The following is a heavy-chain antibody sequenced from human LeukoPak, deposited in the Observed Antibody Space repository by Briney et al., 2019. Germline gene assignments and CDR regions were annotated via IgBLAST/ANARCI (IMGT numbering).Heavy chain of an antibody. V-gene: IGHV4-34*01. CDR3: ARHRTDQYYFYYMDV. Sequence: SETLSLTCDVNGGSLSGSYWSWIRQSPAKGLEWIGEINHSGSTNYNPSLKSRVTISVDTSKNQFSLKLSSVTAADTAVYYCARHRTDQYYFYYMDVWGKGTTVIVSS. D-gene: IGHD1-1*01. CDR1: GGSLSGSY. CDR2: INHSGST. J-gene: IGHJ6*03.